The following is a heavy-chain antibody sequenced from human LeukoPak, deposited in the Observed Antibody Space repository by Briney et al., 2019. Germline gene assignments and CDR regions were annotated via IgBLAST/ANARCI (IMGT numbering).Heavy chain of an antibody. CDR1: GYSFTSYW. V-gene: IGHV5-51*01. Sequence: GESLKISCKGSGYSFTSYWIGWVRQMPGKGLEWMGIIYPGDSDTRYSPSFQGQVTISVDKSISTAYLQWSSLKASDTAMYYCARLTGFSSRGVGYFDYWGQGTLVTVSS. J-gene: IGHJ4*02. CDR3: ARLTGFSSRGVGYFDY. D-gene: IGHD6-13*01. CDR2: IYPGDSDT.